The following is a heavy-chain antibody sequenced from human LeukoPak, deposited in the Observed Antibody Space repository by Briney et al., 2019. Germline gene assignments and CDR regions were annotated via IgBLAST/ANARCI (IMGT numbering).Heavy chain of an antibody. CDR1: GGSISSYY. J-gene: IGHJ4*02. CDR3: AEYIRRSGTYNFDF. D-gene: IGHD5-24*01. CDR2: IYYSGST. Sequence: SETLSLTCTVSGGSISSYYWSWIRQPPGKGLEWIGYIYYSGSTNYNPSLKSRVTMSVDASKNQFSLKLDSVTAADTAVYYCAEYIRRSGTYNFDFWGQGTLVTVSS. V-gene: IGHV4-59*01.